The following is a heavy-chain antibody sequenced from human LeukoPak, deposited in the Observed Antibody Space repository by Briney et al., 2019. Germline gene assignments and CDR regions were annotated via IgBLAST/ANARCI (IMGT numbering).Heavy chain of an antibody. J-gene: IGHJ4*02. V-gene: IGHV1-2*06. CDR3: ATNYDFWSGSNTPAPDY. CDR2: INPNSGGT. CDR1: GYTFTGYY. D-gene: IGHD3-3*01. Sequence: ASVKVSCKASGYTFTGYYMHWVRQAPGQGLEWMGRINPNSGGTNYAQKFQGRVTMTRDTSISTAYMELSRLRSDDTAVYYCATNYDFWSGSNTPAPDYWGQGTLVTVSS.